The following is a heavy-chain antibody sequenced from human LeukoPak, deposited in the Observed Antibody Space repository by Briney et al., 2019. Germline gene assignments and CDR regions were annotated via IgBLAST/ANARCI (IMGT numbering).Heavy chain of an antibody. D-gene: IGHD3-22*01. CDR2: IYYSVST. J-gene: IGHJ4*02. CDR1: GGSISSYY. CDR3: ARGDYYYDSSGYGFYFDY. V-gene: IGHV4-59*01. Sequence: SETLSLTCTVSGGSISSYYWSWIRQPPGKGLEWIGYIYYSVSTNYNPSLKSRVTISVDTSKNQFSLKLSSVTAADTAVYYCARGDYYYDSSGYGFYFDYWGQGTLVTVSS.